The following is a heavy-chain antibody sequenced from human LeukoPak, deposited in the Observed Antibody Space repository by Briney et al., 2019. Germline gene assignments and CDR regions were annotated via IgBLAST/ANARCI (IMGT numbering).Heavy chain of an antibody. J-gene: IGHJ4*02. V-gene: IGHV5-51*01. CDR2: IYPGDSDT. D-gene: IGHD3-10*01. Sequence: GESLKISCKGSGYSFTSYWIGWVRQMPGKGLEWMGIIYPGDSDTRYSPSFQGQVTISADKSISTAYLQWSSLKASDTAMYYCATKRGRRVKGITMVRGVLSWGQGTLVTVSS. CDR3: ATKRGRRVKGITMVRGVLS. CDR1: GYSFTSYW.